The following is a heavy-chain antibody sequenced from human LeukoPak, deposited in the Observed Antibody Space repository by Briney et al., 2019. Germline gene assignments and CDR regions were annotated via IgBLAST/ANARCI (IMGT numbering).Heavy chain of an antibody. CDR3: AKNVDTAMAPGY. V-gene: IGHV3-48*03. CDR2: ISSSGSTI. Sequence: GGSLRLSCAASGFTFSSYEMNWVRQAPGKGLEWVSYISSSGSTIYYADSVKGRFTISRDNAKNSLYLQMNSLRAEDTAVYYCAKNVDTAMAPGYWGQGTLVTVSS. J-gene: IGHJ4*02. CDR1: GFTFSSYE. D-gene: IGHD5-18*01.